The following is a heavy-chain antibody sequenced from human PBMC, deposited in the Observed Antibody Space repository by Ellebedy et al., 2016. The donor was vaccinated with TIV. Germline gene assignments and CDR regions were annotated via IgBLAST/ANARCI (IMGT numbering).Heavy chain of an antibody. Sequence: AASVKVSCKASGYTFSSYGFNWVRQAPGQGLEWMGWISAYNGNTYYAQKFQDRVTMTTDTTTSTAYMELRSLRSDDTAIYYCTRRTSGWSVLRYFDTHGTGSHFVEEWGQGTLVTVSS. CDR1: GYTFSSYG. J-gene: IGHJ1*01. V-gene: IGHV1-18*04. CDR2: ISAYNGNT. D-gene: IGHD3-9*01. CDR3: TRRTSGWSVLRYFDTHGTGSHFVEE.